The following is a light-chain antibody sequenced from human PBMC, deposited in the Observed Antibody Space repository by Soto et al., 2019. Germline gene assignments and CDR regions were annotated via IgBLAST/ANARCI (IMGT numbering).Light chain of an antibody. CDR1: SSDVGSYNL. CDR3: CSYAGITTYYV. Sequence: QSVLTQPASVSGSPGQSITISCTGTSSDVGSYNLVSWYQQHPGEAPKLMIYGGTKRPSGVSNRFSGSKSGNTASLTISGLQAEDEADYYCCSYAGITTYYVFGTGTKLIVL. CDR2: GGT. V-gene: IGLV2-23*01. J-gene: IGLJ1*01.